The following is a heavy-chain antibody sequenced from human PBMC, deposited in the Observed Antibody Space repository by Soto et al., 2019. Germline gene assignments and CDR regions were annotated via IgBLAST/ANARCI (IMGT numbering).Heavy chain of an antibody. Sequence: ASVKVSCKASGYTFTSYGISWVRQAPGQGLEWMGWISAYNGNTNYAQKLQGRVTMTTDTSTSTAYMELRSLRSDDTAVYYCARDLYVDTAMVTVNYYSYYMYVWGKGTTVTVSS. D-gene: IGHD5-18*01. CDR2: ISAYNGNT. J-gene: IGHJ6*03. CDR1: GYTFTSYG. CDR3: ARDLYVDTAMVTVNYYSYYMYV. V-gene: IGHV1-18*01.